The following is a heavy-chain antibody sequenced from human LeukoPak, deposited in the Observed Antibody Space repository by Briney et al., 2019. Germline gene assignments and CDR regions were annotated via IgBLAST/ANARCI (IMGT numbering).Heavy chain of an antibody. Sequence: ASVKVSCKASGYTFTGYYMHWVRQAPGQGLEWMGWINPNSGGTNYAQKFQGGVTMTRDTSISTAYMELSRLRSDDTAVYYCARDLDYGGKGYFDYWGQGTLVTVSS. CDR3: ARDLDYGGKGYFDY. CDR1: GYTFTGYY. J-gene: IGHJ4*02. D-gene: IGHD4-17*01. CDR2: INPNSGGT. V-gene: IGHV1-2*02.